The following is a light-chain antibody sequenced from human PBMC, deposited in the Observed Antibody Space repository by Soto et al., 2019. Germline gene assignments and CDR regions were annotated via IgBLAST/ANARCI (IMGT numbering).Light chain of an antibody. CDR1: HDISTF. V-gene: IGKV1-9*01. J-gene: IGKJ5*01. Sequence: DIQLTQSNSTLSASVGDRVTIPCRASHDISTFLAWYQQKPGKAPKLLIYEASTLQSGVPSRFSGSGSGTEFTLTISGLLPEDFAAYHCQQLYTLPFTFGQGTRLEIK. CDR3: QQLYTLPFT. CDR2: EAS.